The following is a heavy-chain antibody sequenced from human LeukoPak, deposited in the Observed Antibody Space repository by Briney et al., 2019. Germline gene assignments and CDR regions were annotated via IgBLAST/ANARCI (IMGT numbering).Heavy chain of an antibody. D-gene: IGHD3-16*01. CDR3: VKEPAPYSLGDA. CDR1: GFTFSRYG. CDR2: VWDNGINK. Sequence: GGSLRLSCAASGFTFSRYGMHWVRQAPGKGLEWVAVVWDNGINKFYADSMKGRFTISRDNSKHTLSLHMNSLRAEDTAVYHCVKEPAPYSLGDAWGKGTTVTVSS. V-gene: IGHV3-33*06. J-gene: IGHJ6*04.